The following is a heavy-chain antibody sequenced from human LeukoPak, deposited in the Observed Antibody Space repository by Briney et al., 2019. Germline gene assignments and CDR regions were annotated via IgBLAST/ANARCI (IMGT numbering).Heavy chain of an antibody. CDR3: ARGWGYFDY. V-gene: IGHV4-59*01. D-gene: IGHD7-27*01. J-gene: IGHJ4*02. CDR2: VYYTGSI. Sequence: SETLSLTCSVSGGSITNYYWSWIRQPPGKGLEWVGHVYYTGSINYNPSLKSRVTISVDTSKNQFSLRLSSVTAADTAVYYCARGWGYFDYRGQGTLVTVSP. CDR1: GGSITNYY.